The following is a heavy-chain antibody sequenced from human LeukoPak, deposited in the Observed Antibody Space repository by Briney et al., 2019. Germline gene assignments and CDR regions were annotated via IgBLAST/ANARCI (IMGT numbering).Heavy chain of an antibody. CDR3: ARDTGSGSTVGDAFDI. D-gene: IGHD4-17*01. J-gene: IGHJ3*02. CDR1: AGTVSSYA. CDR2: IIPIFGTA. V-gene: IGHV1-69*13. Sequence: SVKVSRKASAGTVSSYAISWVRQAPGQGLEWMGGIIPIFGTANYAQKFQGRLTITADESTSTAYMELSSLRSEDTAVYYCARDTGSGSTVGDAFDIWGQGTMVTVSS.